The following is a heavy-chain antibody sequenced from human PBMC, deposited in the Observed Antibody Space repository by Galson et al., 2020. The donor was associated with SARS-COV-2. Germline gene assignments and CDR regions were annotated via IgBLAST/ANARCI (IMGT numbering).Heavy chain of an antibody. CDR2: IDWVGVK. Sequence: ESGPTLVKPTQTLTLTCTFSGFSLTTSGMCVTWTRQPPGKPLEWLAPIDWVGVKYYSTSLKTRPTISKDTSKNQVVLTMTGMDPVDTATYYCARIDGSGCRGNDWGQGTPVSVS. CDR3: ARIDGSGCRGND. CDR1: GFSLTTSGMC. D-gene: IGHD6-19*01. V-gene: IGHV2-70*13. J-gene: IGHJ4*02.